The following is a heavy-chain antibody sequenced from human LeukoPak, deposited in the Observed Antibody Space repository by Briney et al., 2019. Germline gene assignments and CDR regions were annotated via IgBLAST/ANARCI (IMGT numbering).Heavy chain of an antibody. V-gene: IGHV3-74*01. CDR3: GRGHYGPDY. Sequence: GGSLRLSCAASGFTFSGYSMHWVRQGSGKGLVWVSGIYGDGSVAAYADSVKGRFTISRDNAKNTVYLQVNSLRAEDTAVYYCGRGHYGPDYWGQGTLVTVSS. D-gene: IGHD3-22*01. CDR2: IYGDGSVA. CDR1: GFTFSGYS. J-gene: IGHJ4*02.